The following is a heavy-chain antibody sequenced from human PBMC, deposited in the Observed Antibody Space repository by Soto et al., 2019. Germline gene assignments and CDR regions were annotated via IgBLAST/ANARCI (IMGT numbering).Heavy chain of an antibody. CDR3: ARGTDSSPPYYYYYMDV. CDR2: ISAYNGNT. Sequence: ASVKVSCKASGYTFTSYGISWVRQAPGQGLEWMGWISAYNGNTNYAQKLQGRVTMTTDTSTSTAYMELRSLRSDDTAVYYCARGTDSSPPYYYYYMDVWGKGTTVTVSS. D-gene: IGHD6-13*01. V-gene: IGHV1-18*01. J-gene: IGHJ6*03. CDR1: GYTFTSYG.